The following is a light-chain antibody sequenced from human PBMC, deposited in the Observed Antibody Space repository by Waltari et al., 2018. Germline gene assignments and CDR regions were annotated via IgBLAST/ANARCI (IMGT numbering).Light chain of an antibody. CDR1: SSDVGGYKY. Sequence: QSALTQPRSVSGSPGQSVAISCTGTSSDVGGYKYVSWYQHHPGKAPKLMIYDVGKRPSGCPDRLSGSKSGNTASRTISGLQAEDEAEYYCCSYAGSFTWLFGGGTKLTVL. CDR2: DVG. CDR3: CSYAGSFTWL. J-gene: IGLJ3*02. V-gene: IGLV2-11*01.